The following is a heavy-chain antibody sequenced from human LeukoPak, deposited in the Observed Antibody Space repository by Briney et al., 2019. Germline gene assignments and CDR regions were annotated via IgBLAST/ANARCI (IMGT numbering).Heavy chain of an antibody. Sequence: PSETLSLTCAVYGGSFSGYYWSWIRQPPGKGLGWIGEINHSGSTNYNPSLKSRVTISVDTSKNQFSLKLSSVTAADTAVYYCARRPVWYRADRAFDIWGQGAMVTVSS. D-gene: IGHD2-15*01. V-gene: IGHV4-34*01. CDR2: INHSGST. CDR1: GGSFSGYY. CDR3: ARRPVWYRADRAFDI. J-gene: IGHJ3*02.